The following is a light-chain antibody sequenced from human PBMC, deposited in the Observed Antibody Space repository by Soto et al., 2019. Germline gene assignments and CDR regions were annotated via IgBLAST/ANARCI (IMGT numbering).Light chain of an antibody. J-gene: IGLJ2*01. CDR2: EVS. CDR3: SSYAGSNNFGVV. CDR1: SSDVGGYNY. Sequence: QSALTQHPSASGSPGQSVTISCTGTSSDVGGYNYVSWYQQHPGKAPKLMIYEVSKRPSGVPDRFSGSKSGNTASLTVSGLQAEDEADYYCSSYAGSNNFGVVFGGGTKLTVL. V-gene: IGLV2-8*01.